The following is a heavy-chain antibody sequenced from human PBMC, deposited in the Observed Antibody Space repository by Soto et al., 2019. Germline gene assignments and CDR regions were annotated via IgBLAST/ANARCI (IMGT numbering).Heavy chain of an antibody. J-gene: IGHJ4*02. Sequence: QVQLVQSGAEVKKPGSSVKVSCKASGGTFSTYDICWVRQAPGQELEWMGGIIPLFGTANYAQKFQGRVTIIADESTRTAYMELRRLRSEDTAVYYCAINEGTDGYKFAYWGQGTLVTVSS. V-gene: IGHV1-69*01. CDR2: IIPLFGTA. CDR1: GGTFSTYD. CDR3: AINEGTDGYKFAY. D-gene: IGHD5-12*01.